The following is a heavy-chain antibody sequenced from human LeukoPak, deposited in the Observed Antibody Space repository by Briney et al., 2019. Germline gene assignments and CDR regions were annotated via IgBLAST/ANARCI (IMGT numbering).Heavy chain of an antibody. Sequence: PGGSLRLSCAASGFTFSHYAMSWVRQAPGKGPEWVSAISKGGSDSYYADPVKGRFAISRDNSKNTLYLQMNSLRAEDTAVYYCAKDYLLKDCYFDYWGQGTLVTVSS. V-gene: IGHV3-23*01. CDR3: AKDYLLKDCYFDY. CDR1: GFTFSHYA. J-gene: IGHJ4*02. D-gene: IGHD2-21*01. CDR2: ISKGGSDS.